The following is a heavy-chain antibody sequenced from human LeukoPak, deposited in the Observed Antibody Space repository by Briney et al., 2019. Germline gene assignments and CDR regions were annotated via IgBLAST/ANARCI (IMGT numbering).Heavy chain of an antibody. CDR3: ARDEYSSPSGDY. V-gene: IGHV1-18*01. CDR2: ISAYNGNT. D-gene: IGHD6-6*01. J-gene: IGHJ4*02. Sequence: VASVKVSCKASGYTFTNYGFSWVRQAPGQGLQWMGWISAYNGNTNYAQKLQGRVTMTTDTSTSTAYMELRSLRSDDTAIYYCARDEYSSPSGDYWGQGTLVTVSS. CDR1: GYTFTNYG.